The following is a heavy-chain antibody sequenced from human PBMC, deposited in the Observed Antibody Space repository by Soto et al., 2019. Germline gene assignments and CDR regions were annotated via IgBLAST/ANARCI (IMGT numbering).Heavy chain of an antibody. CDR2: ISGSGGST. V-gene: IGHV3-23*01. CDR1: GFTFSSYA. J-gene: IGHJ6*02. Sequence: LRLSCAASGFTFSSYAMSWVRQAPGKGLEWVSGISGSGGSTYYADPVKGRFTISRDNSKNTLYLQVNSLRAEDTALYYCAKEFMVRGVPPLSFGMDVWGQGTTVTVSS. D-gene: IGHD3-10*01. CDR3: AKEFMVRGVPPLSFGMDV.